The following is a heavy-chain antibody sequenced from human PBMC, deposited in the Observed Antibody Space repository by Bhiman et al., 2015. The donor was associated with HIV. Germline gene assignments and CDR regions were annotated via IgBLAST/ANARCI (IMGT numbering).Heavy chain of an antibody. CDR1: GFIFSDYG. CDR3: AKELWSGYYVLDF. V-gene: IGHV3-30*02. Sequence: QVQLVESGGGAVQPGRSLRLSCAASGFIFSDYGMHWVRQVPGKGLEWLTFIRYDGNNKYYADSVKGRFTISRDNSKNTLYLQVTSLRDEDTAVYYCAKELWSGYYVLDFWGQGTLVTVSS. CDR2: IRYDGNNK. D-gene: IGHD3-3*01. J-gene: IGHJ4*02.